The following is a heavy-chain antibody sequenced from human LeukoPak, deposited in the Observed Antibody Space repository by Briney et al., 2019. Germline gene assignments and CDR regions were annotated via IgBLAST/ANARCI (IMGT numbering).Heavy chain of an antibody. CDR2: VYYSGST. Sequence: PSETLSLTCTVSGGSISYYYWSWIRQPPGKGLEWIGYVYYSGSTNYNPSLKSRVTISVDTSKNQFSLKLSSVTAADTAVYYCARGGSSWYSSFDYWGQGTLVTVSS. CDR3: ARGGSSWYSSFDY. V-gene: IGHV4-59*01. J-gene: IGHJ4*02. CDR1: GGSISYYY. D-gene: IGHD6-13*01.